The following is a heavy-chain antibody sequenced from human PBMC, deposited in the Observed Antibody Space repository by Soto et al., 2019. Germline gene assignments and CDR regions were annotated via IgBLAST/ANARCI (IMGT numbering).Heavy chain of an antibody. V-gene: IGHV1-18*01. Sequence: EASVKVSCKASGYTFTTYGISWVRQAPGQGLEWMGWISAYNGNTNYAQKLQGRVTMTTDTSTSTAYMELRSLRSDDTAVYYCARALVGAAGNNWFDPWGQGTPVTVSS. J-gene: IGHJ5*02. CDR2: ISAYNGNT. CDR1: GYTFTTYG. CDR3: ARALVGAAGNNWFDP. D-gene: IGHD6-13*01.